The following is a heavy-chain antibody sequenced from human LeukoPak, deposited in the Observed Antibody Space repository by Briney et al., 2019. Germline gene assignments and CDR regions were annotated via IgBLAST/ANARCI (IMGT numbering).Heavy chain of an antibody. CDR2: IYYSGST. V-gene: IGHV4-59*01. Sequence: SETLSLTCTVSGGSISSYYWSWIRQPPGKGLEWIGYIYYSGSTNYNPSLKSRVTISVDTSKNQFSLKLSSVTAADTAVYYCARGGYSYGYVWFDPWGQGTLVTVSS. CDR1: GGSISSYY. CDR3: ARGGYSYGYVWFDP. J-gene: IGHJ5*02. D-gene: IGHD5-18*01.